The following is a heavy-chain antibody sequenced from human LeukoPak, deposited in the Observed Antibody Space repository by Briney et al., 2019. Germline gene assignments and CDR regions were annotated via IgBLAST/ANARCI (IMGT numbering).Heavy chain of an antibody. D-gene: IGHD3-10*02. V-gene: IGHV4-39*01. Sequence: PSETLSLTCSVSGGSFTGTPHCWAWIRQPPGKDLEWLGSVYYSGSTSYSPSLKSRVTISVDRSQSRFSLRLTSVTGAGTAVYYRARNVTSGYFDYWGPGTLVTVSS. CDR1: GGSFTGTPHC. J-gene: IGHJ4*02. CDR2: VYYSGST. CDR3: ARNVTSGYFDY.